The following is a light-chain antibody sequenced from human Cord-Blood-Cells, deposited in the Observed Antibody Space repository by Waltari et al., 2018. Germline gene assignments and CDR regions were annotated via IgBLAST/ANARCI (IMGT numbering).Light chain of an antibody. V-gene: IGLV2-14*01. CDR1: SSDVGGYNY. Sequence: QSALTQPASVSGSPGQSITIPCTGTSSDVGGYNYVSWYQQHPGKAPKVMIYDVSNRPSGVSIRFSGSKSGNTASLTISGLQAEDEADYYCSSYTSSSTWVFGGGTKLTVL. CDR3: SSYTSSSTWV. J-gene: IGLJ3*02. CDR2: DVS.